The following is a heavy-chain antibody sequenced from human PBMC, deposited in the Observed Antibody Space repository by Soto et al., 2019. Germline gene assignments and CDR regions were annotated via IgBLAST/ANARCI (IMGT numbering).Heavy chain of an antibody. CDR3: AHRGTVWFGELYFDY. CDR1: GFSLSTSGVG. CDR2: IYWNDDK. Sequence: SGPTLVNPTRTRTLTWTFSGFSLSTSGVGVGWIRQPPGKALEWLALIYWNDDKRYSPSLKSRLTITKDTSKNQVVLTMTNMDPVDTATYYCAHRGTVWFGELYFDYWGQGTLVTVSS. J-gene: IGHJ4*02. D-gene: IGHD3-10*01. V-gene: IGHV2-5*01.